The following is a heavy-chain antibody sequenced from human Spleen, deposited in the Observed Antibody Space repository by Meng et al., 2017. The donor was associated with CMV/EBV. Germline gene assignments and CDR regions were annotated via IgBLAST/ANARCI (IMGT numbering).Heavy chain of an antibody. Sequence: GGSLRLSCAASEFTLSSYAMHWVRQAPGRGLEWVATLWSDGVNKYYGDSVQGRFTISRDNSKNTLYLQMTSLRAEDTAVYYCAKDYRYYGMNVWGQGTTVTVSS. D-gene: IGHD1-14*01. V-gene: IGHV3-33*06. CDR3: AKDYRYYGMNV. CDR1: EFTLSSYA. J-gene: IGHJ6*02. CDR2: LWSDGVNK.